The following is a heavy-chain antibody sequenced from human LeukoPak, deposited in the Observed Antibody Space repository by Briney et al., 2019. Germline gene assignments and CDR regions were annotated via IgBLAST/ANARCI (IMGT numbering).Heavy chain of an antibody. V-gene: IGHV3-23*01. Sequence: GGALRVSCAASGFTFNNYAMSWVRQAPGVGLRWVSNISGSGGRTYSADSVKGRFAISRDNSKNTLYLEINSLRAEDTSVYYCAKAQEYSSSWYTHYSGMDVWGQGTTVTVSS. CDR1: GFTFNNYA. CDR3: AKAQEYSSSWYTHYSGMDV. CDR2: ISGSGGRT. J-gene: IGHJ6*02. D-gene: IGHD6-13*01.